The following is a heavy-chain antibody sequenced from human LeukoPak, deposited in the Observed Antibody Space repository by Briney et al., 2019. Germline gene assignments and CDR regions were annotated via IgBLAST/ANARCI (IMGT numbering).Heavy chain of an antibody. CDR3: ARGGGYDYY. CDR2: INHSGST. Sequence: SETLSLTCAVYGGSFSGYYWSWIRQPPGKGLEWIGEINHSGSTNYNPSLKSRVTISVDTSKNQFSLMLSSVTAADTAVYYCARGGGYDYYRGQGTLVTVSS. V-gene: IGHV4-34*01. CDR1: GGSFSGYY. D-gene: IGHD5-12*01. J-gene: IGHJ4*02.